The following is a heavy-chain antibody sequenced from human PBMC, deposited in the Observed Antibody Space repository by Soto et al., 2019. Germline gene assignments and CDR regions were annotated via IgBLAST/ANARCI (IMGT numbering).Heavy chain of an antibody. CDR3: AKDRLYSYGPNDYYYYGMDV. J-gene: IGHJ6*02. Sequence: GGSLRLSCAASGFTFSSYGMHWVRQAPGKGLEWVAVISYDGSNKYYADSVKGRFTISRDNSKNTLYLQMNSLRAEDTAVYYCAKDRLYSYGPNDYYYYGMDVWGQGTTVTVSS. CDR1: GFTFSSYG. CDR2: ISYDGSNK. V-gene: IGHV3-30*18. D-gene: IGHD5-18*01.